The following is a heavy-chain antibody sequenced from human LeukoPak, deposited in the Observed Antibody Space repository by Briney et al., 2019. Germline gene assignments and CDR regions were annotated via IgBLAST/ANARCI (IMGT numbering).Heavy chain of an antibody. CDR1: GGSISRSSCY. J-gene: IGHJ3*02. V-gene: IGHV4-39*07. D-gene: IGHD3-10*02. Sequence: SEALSLTCTVSGGSISRSSCYWVWIRQPPGKGLEWIGSIYDSRSTYYNPSLKSRITISVDTAKNQFSLKLSSVTAADTAVYYCWTYVYAFDIWRQGTMVTVSS. CDR3: WTYVYAFDI. CDR2: IYDSRST.